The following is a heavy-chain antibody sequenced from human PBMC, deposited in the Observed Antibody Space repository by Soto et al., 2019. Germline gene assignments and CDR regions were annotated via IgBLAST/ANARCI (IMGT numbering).Heavy chain of an antibody. CDR2: IRSKANSYAT. J-gene: IGHJ4*02. CDR1: GFTFSGSA. D-gene: IGHD4-17*01. CDR3: TRLYGDSSNDY. V-gene: IGHV3-73*02. Sequence: EVQLVESGGGLVQPGGSLKLSCAASGFTFSGSAMHWVRQASGKGLEWVGRIRSKANSYATAYAASVKGRFTISRDDSKNTAYLQMNSLKTAATAVYYCTRLYGDSSNDYWGQGTLVNVSS.